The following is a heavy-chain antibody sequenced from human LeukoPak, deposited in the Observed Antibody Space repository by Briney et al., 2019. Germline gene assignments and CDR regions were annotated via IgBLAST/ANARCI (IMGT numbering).Heavy chain of an antibody. CDR3: ASMYYYDSSSRYYYYYMDV. V-gene: IGHV3-21*01. J-gene: IGHJ6*03. D-gene: IGHD3-22*01. CDR2: ISSSSSYI. Sequence: GGSLRLSCAASGFTFSSYAMSWVRQAPGKGLEWVSSISSSSSYIYYADSVKGRFTISRDNAKNSLYLQMNSLRAEDTAVYYCASMYYYDSSSRYYYYYMDVWGKGTTVTISS. CDR1: GFTFSSYA.